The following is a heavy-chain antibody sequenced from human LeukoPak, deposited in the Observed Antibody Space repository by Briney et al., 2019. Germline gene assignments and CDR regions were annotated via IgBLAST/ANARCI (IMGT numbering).Heavy chain of an antibody. Sequence: TSETLSLTCSVSGGSFSGSYWSWIRQSAGERPEYIGRINFSGTTNYNPSLRSRVTLSMDTSKNQVSLDLSAVTAADTAVYYCTKLLLPASKGAFIIWGLGTLVTVSS. V-gene: IGHV4-4*07. CDR2: INFSGTT. D-gene: IGHD2-2*01. CDR1: GGSFSGSY. CDR3: TKLLLPASKGAFII. J-gene: IGHJ3*02.